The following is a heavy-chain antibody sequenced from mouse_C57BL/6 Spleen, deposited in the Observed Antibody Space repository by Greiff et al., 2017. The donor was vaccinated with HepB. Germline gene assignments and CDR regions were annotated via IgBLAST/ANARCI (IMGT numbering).Heavy chain of an antibody. D-gene: IGHD1-1*01. CDR2: IDPGNGDT. J-gene: IGHJ3*01. Sequence: VQLQQSGAELVRPGASVKLSCTASGFNIKDDYMHWVKQRPEQGLEWIGWIDPGNGDTEYASKFQGKATITADTSSNTAYLQLSSLTSEDTSVYYCTKSSSAFAYWGQGTLVTVSA. CDR3: TKSSSAFAY. CDR1: GFNIKDDY. V-gene: IGHV14-4*01.